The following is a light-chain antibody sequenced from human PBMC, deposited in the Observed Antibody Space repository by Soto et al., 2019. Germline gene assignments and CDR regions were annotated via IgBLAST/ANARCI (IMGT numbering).Light chain of an antibody. CDR3: QQRSN. J-gene: IGKJ5*01. CDR2: DAS. Sequence: EIVLPQSPATLSLYPGARATLSCRASQSVSSYLAWYQQKPGQAPRLLIYDASNRATGIPARFSGSGSGTDFTLTISSLEPEDFAVYYCQQRSNFGPGTRLEIK. V-gene: IGKV3-11*01. CDR1: QSVSSY.